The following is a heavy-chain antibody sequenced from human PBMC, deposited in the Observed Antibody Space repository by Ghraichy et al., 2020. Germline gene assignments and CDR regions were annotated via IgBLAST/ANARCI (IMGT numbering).Heavy chain of an antibody. Sequence: SETLSLTCTVSGGSISSSSYYWGWIRQPPGKGLEWIGSIYYSGSTYYNPSLKSRVTISVDTSKNQFSLKLSSVTAADTAVYYCASDGREGTGSFDYWGQGTLVTVSS. CDR3: ASDGREGTGSFDY. V-gene: IGHV4-39*01. D-gene: IGHD1-1*01. J-gene: IGHJ4*02. CDR2: IYYSGST. CDR1: GGSISSSSYY.